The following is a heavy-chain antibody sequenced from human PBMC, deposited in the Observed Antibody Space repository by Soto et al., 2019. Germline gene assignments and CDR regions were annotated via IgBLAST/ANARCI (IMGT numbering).Heavy chain of an antibody. D-gene: IGHD3-22*01. CDR2: MHYTGST. CDR1: GDSVTSHY. CDR3: ARGFPASKYESRWCDP. Sequence: PSETLSLTCSFSGDSVTSHYLTWIRQSPEKGLEWIGYMHYTGSTNYNPSLKSRVTISVDTSKNSFSLKLSSVTAADTAVYYCARGFPASKYESRWCDPWGQGNLVTVSS. V-gene: IGHV4-59*02. J-gene: IGHJ5*02.